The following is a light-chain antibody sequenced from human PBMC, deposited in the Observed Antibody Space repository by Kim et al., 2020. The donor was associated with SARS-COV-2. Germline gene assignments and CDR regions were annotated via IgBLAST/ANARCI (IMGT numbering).Light chain of an antibody. V-gene: IGLV6-57*01. J-gene: IGLJ3*02. CDR2: ENN. Sequence: NFMLTQPHSVSESPGKTVTISCTRSSGSIASTNVQWYQQRPGTSPTAVIFENNQRPSGVPDRFPGSIDGSSNSASLTISGLKTEDEADYYCQSFDSNIQVFGGGTQLTVL. CDR1: SGSIASTN. CDR3: QSFDSNIQV.